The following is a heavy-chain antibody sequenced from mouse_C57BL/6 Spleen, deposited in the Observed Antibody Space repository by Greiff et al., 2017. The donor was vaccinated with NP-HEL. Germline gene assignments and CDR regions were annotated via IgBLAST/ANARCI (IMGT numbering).Heavy chain of an antibody. Sequence: QVQLQPGTELVKPGASVKLSCKASGYTFTSSWMHWVKQRPGHGLEWIGNINPSNGGTNYNEKFKSKATLTVDKSSSTAYMQLSSLTSEDSAVYYCASYYYGSSAWFAYWGQGTLVTVSA. CDR3: ASYYYGSSAWFAY. D-gene: IGHD1-1*01. V-gene: IGHV1-53*01. CDR1: GYTFTSSW. J-gene: IGHJ3*01. CDR2: INPSNGGT.